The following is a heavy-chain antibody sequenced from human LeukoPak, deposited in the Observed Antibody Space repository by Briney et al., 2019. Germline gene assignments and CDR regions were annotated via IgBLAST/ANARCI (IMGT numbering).Heavy chain of an antibody. J-gene: IGHJ4*02. V-gene: IGHV4-39*07. Sequence: TSETLSLTCTASGGSITNSGYYWGWIRQPPGKGLEWIGEINHSGSTNYNPSLKSRVTISVDTSKNQFSLKLSSVTAADTAVYYCARLLTYWGQGTLVTVSS. CDR3: ARLLTY. CDR2: INHSGST. D-gene: IGHD2-21*01. CDR1: GGSITNSGYY.